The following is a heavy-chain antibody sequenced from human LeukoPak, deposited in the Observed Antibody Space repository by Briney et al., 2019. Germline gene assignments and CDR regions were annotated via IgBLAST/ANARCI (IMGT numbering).Heavy chain of an antibody. D-gene: IGHD5-12*01. CDR3: ASILTNSGYDDYPIGY. CDR2: IIPIFGTA. J-gene: IGHJ4*02. CDR1: GGTFSSYA. V-gene: IGHV1-69*13. Sequence: ASVKVSCKASGGTFSSYAISWVRQAPGQGLEWMGGIIPIFGTANYAQKFQGRVTITADESTSTAYMELSSLRSEDTAVYYCASILTNSGYDDYPIGYWGQGTLVTVSS.